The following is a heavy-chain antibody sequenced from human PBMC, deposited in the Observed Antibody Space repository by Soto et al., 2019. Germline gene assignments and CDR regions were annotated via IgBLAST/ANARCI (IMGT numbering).Heavy chain of an antibody. CDR2: IHYSGSA. CDR1: GASINSGGFY. CDR3: ARVPITTTAEFT. J-gene: IGHJ5*02. Sequence: QVQLQESGPGLVRPSQTLALTCSVSGASINSGGFYWTWIRQHPEKGLEWMGYIHYSGSAYYNPPPQSXXTVSLDTSKNQFFLNLRSLTAADTAVYYCARVPITTTAEFTWGQGTLVTVSS. D-gene: IGHD1-1*01. V-gene: IGHV4-31*03.